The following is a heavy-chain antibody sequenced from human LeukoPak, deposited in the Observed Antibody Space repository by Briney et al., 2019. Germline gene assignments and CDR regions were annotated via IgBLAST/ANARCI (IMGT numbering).Heavy chain of an antibody. J-gene: IGHJ3*02. D-gene: IGHD2-8*01. CDR2: ISGSGGST. CDR1: GFTFSSCA. V-gene: IGHV3-23*01. CDR3: ARDRTRDAFDI. Sequence: GGSLRLSCAASGFTFSSCAMSWVRQAPGKGLEWVSAISGSGGSTYYADSVKGRFTISRDNAKNSLYLQMNSLRAEDTAVYYCARDRTRDAFDIWGQGTMVTVSS.